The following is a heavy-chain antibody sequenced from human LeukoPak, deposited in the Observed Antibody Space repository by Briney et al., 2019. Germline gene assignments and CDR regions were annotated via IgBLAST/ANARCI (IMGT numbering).Heavy chain of an antibody. CDR1: GFIFSNYW. CDR2: ITSDGSSK. J-gene: IGHJ4*02. V-gene: IGHV3-74*01. Sequence: GGSLRLSCAASGFIFSNYWMHWVRHAPGNGLVWVSRITSDGSSKNYADSVKGRLTISRDNAKNTLYLQMNSLRAEDTAVYYCARDGSLPDYWGQGTLVTVSS. CDR3: ARDGSLPDY.